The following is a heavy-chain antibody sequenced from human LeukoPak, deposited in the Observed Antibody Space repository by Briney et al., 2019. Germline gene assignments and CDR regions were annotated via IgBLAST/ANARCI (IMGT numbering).Heavy chain of an antibody. CDR2: IRYDGSNK. J-gene: IGHJ4*02. CDR1: GFTFSNYG. V-gene: IGHV3-30*02. D-gene: IGHD4-17*01. Sequence: GGSLRLSCAASGFTFSNYGMHWVRQAPGKGLEWVTFIRYDGSNKFYADSVKGRFTISRVNSKNTLYLQMNSLRGEDSAVYYCATHTGYFDYWGQGTLVTVSS. CDR3: ATHTGYFDY.